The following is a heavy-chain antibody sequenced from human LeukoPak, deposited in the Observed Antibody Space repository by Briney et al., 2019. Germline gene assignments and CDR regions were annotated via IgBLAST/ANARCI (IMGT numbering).Heavy chain of an antibody. D-gene: IGHD4-23*01. Sequence: PSETLSLTCAVYGGSFSGYYWSWIRQPPGKGLEWIGEINHRGSTNYNPSLKSRVTISVDTSKNQFPLKLSSVTAADTAVYYCARSGGNSAVLYDYWGQGTLVTVSS. CDR2: INHRGST. CDR3: ARSGGNSAVLYDY. J-gene: IGHJ4*02. CDR1: GGSFSGYY. V-gene: IGHV4-34*01.